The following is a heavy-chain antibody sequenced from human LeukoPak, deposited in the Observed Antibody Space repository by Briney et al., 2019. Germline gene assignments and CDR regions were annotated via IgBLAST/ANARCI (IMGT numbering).Heavy chain of an antibody. CDR3: AREKWKGGATGY. V-gene: IGHV3-30*03. J-gene: IGHJ4*02. D-gene: IGHD1-26*01. Sequence: PGRSLRLSCAASGFTFSSYGMHWVRQAPGKGLEWVAVISYDGSNKYYADSVKGRFTISRDNSKNTLYLQMNSLRAEDTAVYYCAREKWKGGATGYWGQGTLVTVSS. CDR2: ISYDGSNK. CDR1: GFTFSSYG.